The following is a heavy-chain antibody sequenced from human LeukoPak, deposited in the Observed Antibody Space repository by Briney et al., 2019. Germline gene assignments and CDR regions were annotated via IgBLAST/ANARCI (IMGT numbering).Heavy chain of an antibody. D-gene: IGHD5-18*01. CDR1: GFTFSSYE. CDR2: ISSSGSTI. CDR3: ARGGHRGYSYGPFDY. J-gene: IGHJ4*02. Sequence: GGSLRLSCAASGFTFSSYEMNWVRQAPGKGLEWVSYISSSGSTIYYADSVKGRFTISRDNAKNSLYLQMNSLRAEDTAVYYCARGGHRGYSYGPFDYWGQGTLVTVSS. V-gene: IGHV3-48*03.